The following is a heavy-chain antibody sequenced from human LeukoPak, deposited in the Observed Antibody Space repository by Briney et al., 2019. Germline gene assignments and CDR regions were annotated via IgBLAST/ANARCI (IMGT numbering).Heavy chain of an antibody. CDR1: GFTFNSYS. CDR2: ISSSSSYI. V-gene: IGHV3-21*01. D-gene: IGHD6-13*01. J-gene: IGHJ4*02. CDR3: AREEAAAKDY. Sequence: GGSLRLSCAASGFTFNSYSMNWVRQAPGKGLEWVSSISSSSSYIYYADSVKGRFTISRDNAKNSLYLQMTSLRAEDTAVYYCAREEAAAKDYWGQGTLVTVSS.